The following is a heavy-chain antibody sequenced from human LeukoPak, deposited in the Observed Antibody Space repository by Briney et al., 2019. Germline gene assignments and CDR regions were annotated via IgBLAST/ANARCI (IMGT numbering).Heavy chain of an antibody. CDR1: GFTFDDYA. CDR2: ISWNSGSI. Sequence: GGSLRLSCAASGFTFDDYAMQWVRQAPGKGLEWVSGISWNSGSIGYADSVKGRFTISRDNAKNSLYLQMNSLRAEDTALYYCAKDRDWGQGTLVTVSS. CDR3: AKDRD. V-gene: IGHV3-9*01. J-gene: IGHJ4*02.